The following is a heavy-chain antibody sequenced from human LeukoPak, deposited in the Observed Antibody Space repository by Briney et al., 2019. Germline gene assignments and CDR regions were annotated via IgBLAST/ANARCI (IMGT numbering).Heavy chain of an antibody. CDR1: GFTFSSYA. Sequence: PGGSLRLSCAASGFTFSSYAMHWVRQAPGKGLEWVAAISYDENIKNYADSVKGRFTISRDNSQNTLYLQMNSLRAEDTAVYYCAKDLPTVVDWGQGTLVTVSS. CDR3: AKDLPTVVD. D-gene: IGHD4-23*01. CDR2: ISYDENIK. J-gene: IGHJ4*02. V-gene: IGHV3-30*04.